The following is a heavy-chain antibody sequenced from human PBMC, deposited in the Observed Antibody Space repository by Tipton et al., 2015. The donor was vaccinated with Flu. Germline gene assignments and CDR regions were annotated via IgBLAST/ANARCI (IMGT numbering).Heavy chain of an antibody. Sequence: SLRLSCAASGFPFSTYWMSWVRQAPGKGLEGVAGIGVSGSSTFYADSVWGRFTISRDNFKSTLYLQMNRLRADDTALYYCAKDNRGVYGWFDSWGQGTLVTVSS. V-gene: IGHV3-23*01. J-gene: IGHJ5*01. D-gene: IGHD2/OR15-2a*01. CDR2: IGVSGSST. CDR3: AKDNRGVYGWFDS. CDR1: GFPFSTYW.